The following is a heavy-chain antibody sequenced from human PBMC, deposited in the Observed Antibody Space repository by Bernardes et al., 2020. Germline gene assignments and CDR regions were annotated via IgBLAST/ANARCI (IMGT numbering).Heavy chain of an antibody. CDR2: IYYSGST. CDR3: ARDLNDAFDI. CDR1: GGSISSYY. V-gene: IGHV4-59*01. J-gene: IGHJ3*02. Sequence: SETLSLTCTVSGGSISSYYWSWIRQPPGKGLEWIGYIYYSGSTNYNPSLKSRVTISVDTSKNQFSLKLSSVTAADTAVYYCARDLNDAFDIWGQGTMVTVSS.